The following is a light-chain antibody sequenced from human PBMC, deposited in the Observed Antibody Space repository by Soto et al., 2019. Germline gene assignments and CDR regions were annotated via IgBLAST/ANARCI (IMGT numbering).Light chain of an antibody. CDR1: QSVSSSY. V-gene: IGKV3-20*01. CDR2: WAS. J-gene: IGKJ2*01. Sequence: EIVLTQSPGTLSLSPGERATLSCRASQSVSSSYLAWYQQKPGQAPKLLIYWASTRESGVPDRFSGSGSGTDFTLTISSLQAEDVAVYYCQQCYSTPYTFGQGTKLEIK. CDR3: QQCYSTPYT.